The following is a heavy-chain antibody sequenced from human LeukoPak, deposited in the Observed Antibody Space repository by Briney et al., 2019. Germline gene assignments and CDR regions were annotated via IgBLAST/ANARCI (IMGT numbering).Heavy chain of an antibody. Sequence: ASVKVSCKASGYTFTSYGISWVRQAPGQGLEWMGRISAYNGNTNYAQKLQGRVTMTTDTSTSTAYMELRSLRSDDTAVYYCARPPSTYDSSGLDYWGQGTLVTVSS. J-gene: IGHJ4*02. CDR3: ARPPSTYDSSGLDY. CDR2: ISAYNGNT. D-gene: IGHD3-22*01. V-gene: IGHV1-18*01. CDR1: GYTFTSYG.